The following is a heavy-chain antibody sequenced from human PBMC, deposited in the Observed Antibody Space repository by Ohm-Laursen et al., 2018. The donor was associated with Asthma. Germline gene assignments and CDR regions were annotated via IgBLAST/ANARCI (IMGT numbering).Heavy chain of an antibody. J-gene: IGHJ6*02. CDR1: GGSISSGGYY. Sequence: TLSLTCTVSGGSISSGGYYWSWIRQHPGKGLEWIGYIYYSGSTYYNPSLKSRVTISVDTSKNQFSLKPSSVTAADTAVYYCARDIAGGDYYYDLDVWGQGTTVIVSS. V-gene: IGHV4-31*03. CDR3: ARDIAGGDYYYDLDV. CDR2: IYYSGST. D-gene: IGHD2-15*01.